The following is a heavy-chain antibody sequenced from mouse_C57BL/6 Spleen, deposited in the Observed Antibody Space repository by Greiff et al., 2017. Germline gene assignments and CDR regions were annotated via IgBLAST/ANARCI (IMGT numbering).Heavy chain of an antibody. J-gene: IGHJ4*01. Sequence: VHVKQSGPELVKPGASVKIPCKASGYTFTDYNMDWVKQSHGKSLEWIGDINPNNGGTIYNQKFKGKATLTVDKSSSTAYMELRSLTSEDTAVYYSARKGMDYWGQGTSVTVSS. CDR2: INPNNGGT. CDR1: GYTFTDYN. CDR3: ARKGMDY. V-gene: IGHV1-18*01.